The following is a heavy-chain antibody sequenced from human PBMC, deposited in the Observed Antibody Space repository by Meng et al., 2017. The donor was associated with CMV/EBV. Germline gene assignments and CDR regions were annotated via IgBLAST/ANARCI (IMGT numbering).Heavy chain of an antibody. CDR1: GFTFSSYA. CDR2: ISGSGGST. D-gene: IGHD4-17*01. V-gene: IGHV3-23*01. CDR3: ARGAGPNDYGRS. Sequence: GESLKISCAASGFTFSSYAMSWVRQAPGKGLEWVSAISGSGGSTYYADSVKGRFTISRDNSKNTLYLQMNSLRAEDSAVYYCARGAGPNDYGRSWGQGMLVTVSS. J-gene: IGHJ5*02.